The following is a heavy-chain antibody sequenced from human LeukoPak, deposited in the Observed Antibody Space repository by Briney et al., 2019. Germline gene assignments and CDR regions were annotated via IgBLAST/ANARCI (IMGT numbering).Heavy chain of an antibody. V-gene: IGHV4-38-2*02. CDR2: IYHSGST. CDR3: ASGNYYDSSGLDY. J-gene: IGHJ4*02. CDR1: GYSISSGYY. Sequence: SETLSLTCTVSGYSISSGYYWGWIRQPPGKGLEWIGSIYHSGSTYYNPSLKSRVTISVDTSKNQFSLKLSSVTAADTAVYYCASGNYYDSSGLDYWGQGTLVTVSS. D-gene: IGHD3-22*01.